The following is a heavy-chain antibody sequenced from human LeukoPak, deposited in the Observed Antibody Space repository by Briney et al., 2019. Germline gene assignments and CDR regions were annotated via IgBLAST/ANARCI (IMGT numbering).Heavy chain of an antibody. J-gene: IGHJ4*02. Sequence: SETLSLTCTVSGGSISSYYWSWIRQPPGKGLEWIGSIYYSGSTYYNPSLKSRVTISVDTSKNQFSLKLSSVTAADTAVYYCAGGTAMVQGYWGQGTLVTVSS. D-gene: IGHD5-18*01. CDR3: AGGTAMVQGY. CDR2: IYYSGST. CDR1: GGSISSYY. V-gene: IGHV4-59*05.